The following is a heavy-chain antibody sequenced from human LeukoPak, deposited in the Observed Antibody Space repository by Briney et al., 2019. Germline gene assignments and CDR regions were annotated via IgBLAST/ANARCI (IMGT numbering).Heavy chain of an antibody. CDR1: GFTFSSYA. Sequence: GRSLRLSCAASGFTFSSYAMHWVRQAPGKGLEWVAVISYDGSNKYYADSVKGRFTISRDNSKNTLYLQMNSLRAEDTAVYYCARARQLLWRDYYYGMDVWGQGTTVTVSS. D-gene: IGHD2-2*01. V-gene: IGHV3-30*01. CDR3: ARARQLLWRDYYYGMDV. J-gene: IGHJ6*02. CDR2: ISYDGSNK.